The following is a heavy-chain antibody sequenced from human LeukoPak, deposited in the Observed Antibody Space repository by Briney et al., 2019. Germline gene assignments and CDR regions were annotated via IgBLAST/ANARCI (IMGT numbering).Heavy chain of an antibody. CDR3: VRDPSYGSSWYYYMDV. Sequence: GGSLRLSCAASEFAFVRYAMNWVRQAPGKGLEWVSYISSSSFKIGYADSVKGRFTISRDNSKNSLYLQMDSLRVEDTAVYYCVRDPSYGSSWYYYMDVWGKGTTVTVSS. D-gene: IGHD6-13*01. CDR1: EFAFVRYA. V-gene: IGHV3-48*04. J-gene: IGHJ6*03. CDR2: ISSSSFKI.